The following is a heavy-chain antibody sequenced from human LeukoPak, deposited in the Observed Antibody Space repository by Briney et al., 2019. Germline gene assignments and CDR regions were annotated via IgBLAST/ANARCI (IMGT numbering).Heavy chain of an antibody. CDR3: ARGDKYSYGPGD. V-gene: IGHV1-46*01. CDR1: GYTFTNNH. Sequence: ASVKVSCKASGYTFTNNHMHWVRQAPGQGLEWMGIINSGGDTTVYAQRFQDRVTLTRDTSTGTAYMELSSLRSEDTAVYYCARGDKYSYGPGDWGQGTLVTVPS. D-gene: IGHD5-12*01. J-gene: IGHJ4*02. CDR2: INSGGDTT.